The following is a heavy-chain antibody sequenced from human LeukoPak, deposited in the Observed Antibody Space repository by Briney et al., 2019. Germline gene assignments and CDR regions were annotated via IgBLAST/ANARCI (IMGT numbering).Heavy chain of an antibody. D-gene: IGHD1-14*01. V-gene: IGHV3-23*01. CDR1: GFIFSNYA. J-gene: IGHJ4*02. CDR3: ANLGANTRISGDY. Sequence: PGGSLRLSCTASGFIFSNYAMSWVRQAPGKGLEWVSEVRGSGGDKYYADSVKGRFTISRDNSKKMLYLQMSSLRAEVTAVYYCANLGANTRISGDYWGQGTLVTVSS. CDR2: VRGSGGDK.